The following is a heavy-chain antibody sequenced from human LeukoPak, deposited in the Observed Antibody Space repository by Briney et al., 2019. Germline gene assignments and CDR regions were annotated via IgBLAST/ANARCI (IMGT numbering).Heavy chain of an antibody. CDR2: FSGSGGST. J-gene: IGHJ4*02. D-gene: IGHD2-15*01. Sequence: PGGSLRLSCAASGFTFSNYAMSWVRQAPGKGLEWVSSFSGSGGSTYYADSVKGRVIISRDNSKNTLYLQMNSLRAEDTAVYYCARSGLIRFDYWGQGTLVTVSS. CDR1: GFTFSNYA. CDR3: ARSGLIRFDY. V-gene: IGHV3-23*01.